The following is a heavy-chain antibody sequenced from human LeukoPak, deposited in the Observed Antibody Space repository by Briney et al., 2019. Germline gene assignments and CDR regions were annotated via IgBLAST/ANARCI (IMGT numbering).Heavy chain of an antibody. CDR3: ARDVSPDY. Sequence: PGGSLRLSCAASGFTFSSYWMSWVRQAPGEGLEWVANIKQDGTEKYYMDSVKGRFSISRDNAKNSLYLQMNALRAEDTAVYYCARDVSPDYWGQGTLVTPSP. CDR2: IKQDGTEK. V-gene: IGHV3-7*04. J-gene: IGHJ4*02. CDR1: GFTFSSYW.